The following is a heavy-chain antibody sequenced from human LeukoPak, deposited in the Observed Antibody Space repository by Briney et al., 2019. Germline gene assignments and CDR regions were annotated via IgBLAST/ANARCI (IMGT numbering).Heavy chain of an antibody. CDR1: GFTFDDYA. CDR3: ASSRPYSSGWTGYYYYGMDV. CDR2: ISWNSGSI. V-gene: IGHV3-9*01. D-gene: IGHD6-19*01. J-gene: IGHJ6*02. Sequence: GRSLRLSCAASGFTFDDYAMHWVRQAPGKGLEWVSGISWNSGSIGYADSVKGRFTISRDNAKNSLYLQMNSLRAEDTAVYYCASSRPYSSGWTGYYYYGMDVWGQGTTVTVSS.